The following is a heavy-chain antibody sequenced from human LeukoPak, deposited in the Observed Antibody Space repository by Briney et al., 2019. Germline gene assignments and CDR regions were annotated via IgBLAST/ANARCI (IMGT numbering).Heavy chain of an antibody. CDR1: GYSFTSYW. CDR2: IYPGDSDT. J-gene: IGHJ4*02. V-gene: IGHV5-51*01. Sequence: GESLKISCKGSGYSFTSYWIGWVRQMPGKGLEWMGIIYPGDSDTRYSPSFQGQVTISADKSISTAYLQRSSLKASDTAMYYSARLSLGELFSYEFDYWGQGTLVTVSS. CDR3: ARLSLGELFSYEFDY. D-gene: IGHD3-10*01.